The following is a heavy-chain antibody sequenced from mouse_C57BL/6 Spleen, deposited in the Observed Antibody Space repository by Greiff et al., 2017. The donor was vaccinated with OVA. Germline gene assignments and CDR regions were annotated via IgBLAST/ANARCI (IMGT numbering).Heavy chain of an antibody. V-gene: IGHV5-17*01. CDR2: ISSGSSTI. Sequence: EVKVVESGGGLVKPGGSLKLSCAASGFTFSDYGMHWVRQAPEKGLEWVAYISSGSSTIYYADTVKGRFTISRDNAKNTLFLQMTSLRSEDTAMYYCARGYYGPYAMDYWGQGTSVTVSS. CDR1: GFTFSDYG. D-gene: IGHD1-1*01. CDR3: ARGYYGPYAMDY. J-gene: IGHJ4*01.